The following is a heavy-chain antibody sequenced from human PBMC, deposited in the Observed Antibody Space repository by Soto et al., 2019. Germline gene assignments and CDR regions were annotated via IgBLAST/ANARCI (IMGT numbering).Heavy chain of an antibody. V-gene: IGHV3-15*01. Sequence: EVQVVESGGDLVEPGGSLRLSCVASGFMFSSAWMSWVRQGPGKGLEWVARIKSKNDGGAADYAAPVNVRFSISRDDLKSTVYLQMNSLRAEDTALYYCVEGWNDFWGQGTLVTVSS. CDR2: IKSKNDGGAA. CDR1: GFMFSSAW. CDR3: VEGWNDF. J-gene: IGHJ4*02. D-gene: IGHD1-1*01.